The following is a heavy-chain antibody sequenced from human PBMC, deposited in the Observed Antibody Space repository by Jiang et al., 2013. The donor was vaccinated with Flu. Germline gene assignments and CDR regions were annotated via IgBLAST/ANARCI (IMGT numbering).Heavy chain of an antibody. CDR3: AHRRPLGPFDI. J-gene: IGHJ3*02. CDR1: GFSLSTSGVG. D-gene: IGHD1-26*01. CDR2: IYWNDDK. V-gene: IGHV2-5*01. Sequence: KPTQTLTLTCTFSGFSLSTSGVGVGWIRQPPGKALEWLALIYWNDDKRYSPSLKSRLTITKDTSKNQVVLTMTNMDPVDTATYYCAHRRPLGPFDIWGQGTMVTVSS.